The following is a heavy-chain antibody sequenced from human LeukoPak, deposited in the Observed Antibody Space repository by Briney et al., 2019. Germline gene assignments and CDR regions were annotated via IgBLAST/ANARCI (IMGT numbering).Heavy chain of an antibody. V-gene: IGHV4-4*02. J-gene: IGHJ4*02. Sequence: PSGTLSLTCASSGGSITSSNWWTWVRQPPGKGLEWVGEIYLRGSTNYNPSLESRVSISVDESKTQLSLRLESVTAADTAVYYCAREYDFWSGLGTGGDDYWGQGTLVTVSS. CDR3: AREYDFWSGLGTGGDDY. CDR2: IYLRGST. D-gene: IGHD3-3*01. CDR1: GGSITSSNW.